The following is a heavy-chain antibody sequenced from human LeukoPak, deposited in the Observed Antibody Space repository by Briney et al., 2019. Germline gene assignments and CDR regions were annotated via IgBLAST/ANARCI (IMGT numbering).Heavy chain of an antibody. V-gene: IGHV3-23*01. CDR2: ISGNGGST. D-gene: IGHD2-15*01. Sequence: PGGSLRLSCAASGFTFSSYAMSWVRQAPGKGLEWVSAISGNGGSTYYADSVKGRFTISRDNSKDTLYLQMNSLRAEDTAVYYCAKDLSSVVVVAATPFGYWGQGTLVTVSS. CDR3: AKDLSSVVVVAATPFGY. CDR1: GFTFSSYA. J-gene: IGHJ4*02.